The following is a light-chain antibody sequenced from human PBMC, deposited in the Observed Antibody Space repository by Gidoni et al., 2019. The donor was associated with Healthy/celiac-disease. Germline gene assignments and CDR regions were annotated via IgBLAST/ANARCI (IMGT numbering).Light chain of an antibody. V-gene: IGKV4-1*01. CDR2: WAS. J-gene: IGKJ4*01. Sequence: DIVMTQSPDSLAVSLGERATINCKSSQSVLYSSNNKNYLAWYQQKPGQPPKLLIYWASTRESGVPDRFSGSGSGTDFTLTISSLQAEDVAVSYCQQYYSTPRLTFXGXTKVEIK. CDR3: QQYYSTPRLT. CDR1: QSVLYSSNNKNY.